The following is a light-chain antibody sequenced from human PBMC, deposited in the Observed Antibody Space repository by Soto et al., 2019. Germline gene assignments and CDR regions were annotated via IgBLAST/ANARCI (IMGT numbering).Light chain of an antibody. CDR3: SSYRSSNTVV. J-gene: IGLJ2*01. CDR2: EVS. V-gene: IGLV2-14*01. Sequence: QSALTQPASVSGSPGQSITISCTGTSSDVGGYNYVSWYQQHPGKVPKLMIYEVSNRPSGVSNRFSGSKSGNTASLSISGLQAEDEADYYCSSYRSSNTVVFGGGTKLTVL. CDR1: SSDVGGYNY.